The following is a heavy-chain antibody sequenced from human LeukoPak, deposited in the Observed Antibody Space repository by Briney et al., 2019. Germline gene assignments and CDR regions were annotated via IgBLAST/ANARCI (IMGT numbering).Heavy chain of an antibody. CDR2: ISSSSSYI. V-gene: IGHV3-21*01. CDR3: AKVLRGEFSCLDY. D-gene: IGHD3-16*02. J-gene: IGHJ4*02. Sequence: GGSLRLSCAASGFTFSSYSMNWVRQAPGKGLEWVSSISSSSSYIYYADSVKGRFTISRDNAKSSLYLQMNSLRAEDTAVYYCAKVLRGEFSCLDYWGQGTLVTVSS. CDR1: GFTFSSYS.